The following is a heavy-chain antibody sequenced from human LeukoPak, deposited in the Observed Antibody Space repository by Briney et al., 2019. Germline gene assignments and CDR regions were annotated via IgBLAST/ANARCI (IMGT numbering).Heavy chain of an antibody. J-gene: IGHJ4*02. CDR3: ARDSGYCSGGSCYSVRAGTFDY. V-gene: IGHV3-33*01. CDR2: IWYDGSDK. CDR1: GFTFSSYG. D-gene: IGHD2-15*01. Sequence: GGSLRLSCAASGFTFSSYGMHWVRQAPGKGLEWVAVIWYDGSDKYYADSVKGRFTISRDNSKNTLYLQMNSLRAEDTAVYYCARDSGYCSGGSCYSVRAGTFDYWGQGTLVTVSS.